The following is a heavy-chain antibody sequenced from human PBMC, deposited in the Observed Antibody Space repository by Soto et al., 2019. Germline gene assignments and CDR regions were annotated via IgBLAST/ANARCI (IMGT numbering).Heavy chain of an antibody. J-gene: IGHJ6*02. CDR3: ARAAGRYDMDV. V-gene: IGHV4-61*01. Sequence: SETLSLTCTVSGGSVSSGSYYWSWIRQPPGKGLEWIGYIYYSGSTNYNPSLKSRVTISVDTSKNQFSLKLSSVTAADTAVYYCARAAGRYDMDVWGQGTTVTVSS. CDR2: IYYSGST. CDR1: GGSVSSGSYY.